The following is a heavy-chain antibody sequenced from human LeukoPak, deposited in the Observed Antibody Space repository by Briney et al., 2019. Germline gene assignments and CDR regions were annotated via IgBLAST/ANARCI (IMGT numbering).Heavy chain of an antibody. V-gene: IGHV4-39*01. CDR1: GCSISSNSHY. D-gene: IGHD2-21*01. CDR2: IHYSGRT. CDR3: AREEASVGDY. J-gene: IGHJ4*02. Sequence: PSETLSLTCTVSGCSISSNSHYWAWLRQPPGKGLEWIGSIHYSGRTFYSPSLKSPVTIYVDTSKNQFSLILTSVIASDTAVYYCAREEASVGDYWGQGILVTVSS.